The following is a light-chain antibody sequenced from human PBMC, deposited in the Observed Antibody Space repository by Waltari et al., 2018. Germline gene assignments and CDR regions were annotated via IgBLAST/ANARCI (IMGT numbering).Light chain of an antibody. J-gene: IGLJ2*01. Sequence: QSALTQPPSASGSPGQSVTISCTGTSSDVGGYNFVSWYHKHPGKAPKLMIYEVSKRPSGVPDRFSGSKSGNTASLTVSGLQPEDEADYYCSSYAGNHVVFGGGTKLTVL. CDR3: SSYAGNHVV. CDR2: EVS. V-gene: IGLV2-8*01. CDR1: SSDVGGYNF.